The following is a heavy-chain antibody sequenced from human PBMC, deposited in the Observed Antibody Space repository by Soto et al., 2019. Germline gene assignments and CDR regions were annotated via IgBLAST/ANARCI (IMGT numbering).Heavy chain of an antibody. CDR2: IYYSGST. CDR3: ARSMHYSDGSNYSPFDY. Sequence: PSETLSLTCTVSGGSISSGGYYWSWIRQHPGKGLEWIGYIYYSGSTYYNPSLKSRVTISVDTSKNQFSLKLSSVTAADTAMYYCARSMHYSDGSNYSPFDYWGQGTLVTVSS. CDR1: GGSISSGGYY. D-gene: IGHD3-22*01. J-gene: IGHJ4*02. V-gene: IGHV4-31*03.